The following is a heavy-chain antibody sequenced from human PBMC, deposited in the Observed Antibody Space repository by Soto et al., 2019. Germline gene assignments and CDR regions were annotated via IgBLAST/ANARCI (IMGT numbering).Heavy chain of an antibody. CDR1: GGSISSGGYY. CDR2: IYYSGST. V-gene: IGHV4-31*03. J-gene: IGHJ4*02. D-gene: IGHD3-9*01. Sequence: QVQLQESGPGLVKPSQTLSLTCTVSGGSISSGGYYWSWIRQHPGKGLEWIGYIYYSGSTYYNPSLKSRVTISVDTSKNQFSLKLSSVTAADTAVYYCARHDNDILSGYSWVFDYWGQGTLVTVYS. CDR3: ARHDNDILSGYSWVFDY.